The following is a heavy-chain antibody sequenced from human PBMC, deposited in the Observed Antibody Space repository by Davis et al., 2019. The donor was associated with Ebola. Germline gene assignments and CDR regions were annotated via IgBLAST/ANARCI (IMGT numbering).Heavy chain of an antibody. CDR1: GFTSGDYT. V-gene: IGHV3-21*01. Sequence: AGSLTLSCTASGFTSGDYTMSWFRQAPGKGLEWVSSISSSSSYIYYADSVKGRFTISRDNAKNSLYLQMNSLRAEDTAVYYCAREAVTNFDYWGQGTLVTVSS. J-gene: IGHJ4*02. CDR3: AREAVTNFDY. CDR2: ISSSSSYI. D-gene: IGHD2-21*02.